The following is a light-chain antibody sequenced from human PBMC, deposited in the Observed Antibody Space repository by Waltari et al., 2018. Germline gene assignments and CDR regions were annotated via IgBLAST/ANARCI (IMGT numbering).Light chain of an antibody. V-gene: IGLV2-11*01. Sequence: QSALTQPRSVSGSPGQSVTIPCTGTSSDVGGYNYVPWYQHHPGNAPKLIIYDVTKRPSGVPDRFSASKSDNTASLTISGLQAEDEADYYCCSYAGSITFWVFGGGTKLTVL. CDR2: DVT. J-gene: IGLJ3*02. CDR1: SSDVGGYNY. CDR3: CSYAGSITFWV.